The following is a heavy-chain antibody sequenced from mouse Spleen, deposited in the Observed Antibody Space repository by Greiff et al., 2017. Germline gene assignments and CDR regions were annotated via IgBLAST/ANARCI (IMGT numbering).Heavy chain of an antibody. Sequence: EVKVEESGGGLVKPGGSLKLSCAASGFTFSDYGMHWVRQAPEKGLEWVAYISSGSSTIYYADTVKGRFTISRDNAKNTLFLQMTSLRSEDTAMYYCARDGSSYWFAYWGQGTLVTVSA. D-gene: IGHD1-1*01. CDR3: ARDGSSYWFAY. V-gene: IGHV5-17*01. CDR2: ISSGSSTI. CDR1: GFTFSDYG. J-gene: IGHJ3*01.